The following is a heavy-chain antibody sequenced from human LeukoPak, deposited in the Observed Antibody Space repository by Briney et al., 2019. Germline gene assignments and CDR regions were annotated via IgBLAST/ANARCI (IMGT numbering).Heavy chain of an antibody. V-gene: IGHV1-8*01. Sequence: ASVKVSCKASGYTFPSYDINWVRQATGQGLEWMGWMNPNSGNTGYAQKFQGRATMTRDTPISTAHMELSSLICEDTGVYYCSRVSFDTSGHKINFDYWGHGTLVTVSS. J-gene: IGHJ4*01. CDR2: MNPNSGNT. CDR3: SRVSFDTSGHKINFDY. CDR1: GYTFPSYD. D-gene: IGHD3-22*01.